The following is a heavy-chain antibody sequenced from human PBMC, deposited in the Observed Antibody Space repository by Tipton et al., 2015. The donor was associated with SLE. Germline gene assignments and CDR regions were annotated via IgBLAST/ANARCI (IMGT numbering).Heavy chain of an antibody. D-gene: IGHD3-3*02. J-gene: IGHJ4*02. CDR2: ISSRGDTI. Sequence: GSLRLSCVASGFTFSGSEMNWVRLAPGKGLEWVSFISSRGDTIYYADSVKGRFTISRDNANNSLDLQMNSLTPEDTALYYCARGPHSWRGYFDFWGQGTLVTVSS. V-gene: IGHV3-48*03. CDR3: ARGPHSWRGYFDF. CDR1: GFTFSGSE.